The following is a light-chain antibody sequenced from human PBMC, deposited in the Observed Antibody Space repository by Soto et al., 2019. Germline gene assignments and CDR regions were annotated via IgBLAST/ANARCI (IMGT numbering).Light chain of an antibody. Sequence: QSLLTQPPSASGSPGQSVTISCTGTSSDVGGYSYVSWYQQHPGKAPKLMIYEVSKRPSGVPDRFSGSKSGNTASLTVSGLQAEDEADYYCSSYAGSNNLGVFGTGTKVTVL. J-gene: IGLJ1*01. V-gene: IGLV2-8*01. CDR2: EVS. CDR3: SSYAGSNNLGV. CDR1: SSDVGGYSY.